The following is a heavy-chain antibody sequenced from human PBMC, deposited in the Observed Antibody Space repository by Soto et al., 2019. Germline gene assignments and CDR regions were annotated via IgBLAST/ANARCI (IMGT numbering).Heavy chain of an antibody. D-gene: IGHD3-16*01. V-gene: IGHV1-69*01. CDR2: IIPIFGTT. J-gene: IGHJ5*01. CDR3: ARVAYTSRATHWSEC. Sequence: QVQLVQSGAEVKKPGSSVKVSCKASGGTFTNYAVSWVRQAPGQGLEWMGDIIPIFGTTNYAQKFQGRVTSAADESTSTGYMELTKLRSEDTALYYCARVAYTSRATHWSECWGPGTLVTVSS. CDR1: GGTFTNYA.